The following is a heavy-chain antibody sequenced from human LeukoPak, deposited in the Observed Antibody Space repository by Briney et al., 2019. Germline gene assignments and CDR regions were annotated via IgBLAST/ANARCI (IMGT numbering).Heavy chain of an antibody. CDR1: GFTFSSYS. V-gene: IGHV3-21*01. J-gene: IGHJ4*02. CDR3: ARGTMFPYYFDY. D-gene: IGHD3-10*02. CDR2: ISSSSSYI. Sequence: PGGSLRLSCAASGFTFSSYSMKWVRQAPGKGLEWVSFISSSSSYIYYADSVKGRFTISRDNAKNSLYLQMNSLRAEDTAVYYCARGTMFPYYFDYWGQGTLVTVSS.